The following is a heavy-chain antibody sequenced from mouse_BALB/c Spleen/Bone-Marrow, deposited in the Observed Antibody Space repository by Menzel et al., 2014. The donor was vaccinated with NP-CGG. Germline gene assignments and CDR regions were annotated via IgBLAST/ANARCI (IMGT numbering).Heavy chain of an antibody. CDR2: IDPANGNT. V-gene: IGHV14-3*02. CDR1: GFNIKDTY. Sequence: EVQLQQSRPELLKPGASVKLSCTASGFNIKDTYMHWVKQRPEQGLEWIGRIDPANGNTKYDPKLQGKATITANTSSNTAYLQLSSLTSEDTAVYYCARYDYGWYFYVWGAGTTVTVSS. J-gene: IGHJ1*01. CDR3: ARYDYGWYFYV. D-gene: IGHD1-1*01.